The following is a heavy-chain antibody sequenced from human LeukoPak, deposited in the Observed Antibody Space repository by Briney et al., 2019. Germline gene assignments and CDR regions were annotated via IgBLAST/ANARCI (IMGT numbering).Heavy chain of an antibody. CDR1: GGSISSSSYY. D-gene: IGHD3-10*01. Sequence: SETPSLTCTVSGGSISSSSYYWGWIRQPPGKGLEWIGSIYYSGSTYYSPSLKSRVTISVDTSKNQFSLKLSSVTAADTAVYYCARRAVRGVIRDYWGQGTLVTVSS. CDR2: IYYSGST. J-gene: IGHJ4*02. CDR3: ARRAVRGVIRDY. V-gene: IGHV4-39*01.